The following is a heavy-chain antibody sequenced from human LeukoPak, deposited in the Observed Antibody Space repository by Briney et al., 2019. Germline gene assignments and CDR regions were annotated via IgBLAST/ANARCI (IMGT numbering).Heavy chain of an antibody. CDR3: AREVGHMDIVLGDEGYYYYMDV. Sequence: GGSLRLSCAASGFTFSSYSMNWVRQAPGKGLEWVSSISSSSSYIYYADSVKGRFTISRDNAKNSLYLQMNSLRAEDTAVYYCAREVGHMDIVLGDEGYYYYMDVWGKGTTVTVSS. CDR2: ISSSSSYI. D-gene: IGHD2-8*02. J-gene: IGHJ6*03. V-gene: IGHV3-21*01. CDR1: GFTFSSYS.